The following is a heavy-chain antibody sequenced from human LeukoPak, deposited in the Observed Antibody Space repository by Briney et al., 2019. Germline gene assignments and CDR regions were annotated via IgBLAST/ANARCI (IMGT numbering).Heavy chain of an antibody. V-gene: IGHV3-30*02. CDR3: AKDNAITITLDH. CDR1: GFTFSSYG. Sequence: GGSLRLSCAASGFTFSSYGMHWVRQAPGKGLEWVAVIWYGGSNKYYADSVKGRFTISRDNSKNTLYLQMNSLRAEDTAVYYCAKDNAITITLDHWGQGTLVTVSS. J-gene: IGHJ4*02. CDR2: IWYGGSNK. D-gene: IGHD3-9*01.